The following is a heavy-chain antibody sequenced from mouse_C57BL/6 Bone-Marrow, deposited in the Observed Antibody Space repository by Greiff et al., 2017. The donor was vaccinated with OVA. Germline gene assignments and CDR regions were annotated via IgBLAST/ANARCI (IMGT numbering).Heavy chain of an antibody. D-gene: IGHD4-1*01. Sequence: VQLQQSGPELVKPGASVKISCKASGYSFTSYYIHWVQQRPGQGLEWIGWIYPGSGNTKYNEKFKGKATLTADTSSSTAYMQLSSLTSEDSAVYYCARGGPTGTSYFDYWGQGATLTVSS. CDR1: GYSFTSYY. J-gene: IGHJ2*01. V-gene: IGHV1-66*01. CDR3: ARGGPTGTSYFDY. CDR2: IYPGSGNT.